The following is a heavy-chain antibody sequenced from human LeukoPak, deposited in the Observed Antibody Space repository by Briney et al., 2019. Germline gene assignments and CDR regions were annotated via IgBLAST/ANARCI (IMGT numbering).Heavy chain of an antibody. CDR2: ISGSGGST. CDR3: AKDQRYSSSFYFDY. D-gene: IGHD6-6*01. J-gene: IGHJ4*02. CDR1: GFTFSSYA. Sequence: GGSLRLSCAASGFTFSSYAMSWVRQAPGKGLEWVSAISGSGGSTYYADSVKGRFTISRDNSKNTLYLQMNGLRAEDTAVYYCAKDQRYSSSFYFDYWGQGTLVTVSS. V-gene: IGHV3-23*01.